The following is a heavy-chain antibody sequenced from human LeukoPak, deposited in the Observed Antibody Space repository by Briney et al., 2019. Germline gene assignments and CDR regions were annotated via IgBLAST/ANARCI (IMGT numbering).Heavy chain of an antibody. CDR3: ARGENHVLLWFGEFYWFDP. V-gene: IGHV4-59*01. J-gene: IGHJ5*02. CDR2: IHYNGGT. Sequence: PSETLSLTCTVSGASIRSYYWSWIRQPPGKGLEWIGYIHYNGGTNHNPSLKSRVTISLDTSKSQFSLSLSSVTAADTAVYYCARGENHVLLWFGEFYWFDPWGQGTLVTVSS. CDR1: GASIRSYY. D-gene: IGHD3-10*01.